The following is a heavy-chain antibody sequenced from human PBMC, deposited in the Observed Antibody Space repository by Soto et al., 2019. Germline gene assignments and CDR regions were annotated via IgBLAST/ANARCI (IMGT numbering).Heavy chain of an antibody. V-gene: IGHV3-23*01. CDR2: ISGIGGST. CDR1: GFTFTDYA. D-gene: IGHD6-13*01. J-gene: IGHJ4*02. CDR3: ARGSSGYISSWYYFDY. Sequence: PGVSLRLSCAASGFTFTDYALSWVRQAPGKGLEWVATISGIGGSTYLADSVKGRLSISRDNSKNTVSLLMNSLRAEDTAVYFCARGSSGYISSWYYFDYWGRGTLVTVS.